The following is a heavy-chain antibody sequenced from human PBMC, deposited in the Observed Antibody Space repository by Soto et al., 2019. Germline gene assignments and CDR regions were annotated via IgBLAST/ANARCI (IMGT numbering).Heavy chain of an antibody. CDR1: GFTFSSYS. Sequence: EVQLVESGGGLVQPGGSLRLSCAASGFTFSSYSMNWVRQAPGKGLEWVSYISSSSSTIYYADSVKGRFTISRDNAKNSLYMQMNSPRDEDTAVYYCAREGLGDSSGYYYGWPDYWGQGTLVTVSS. V-gene: IGHV3-48*02. CDR3: AREGLGDSSGYYYGWPDY. CDR2: ISSSSSTI. J-gene: IGHJ4*02. D-gene: IGHD3-22*01.